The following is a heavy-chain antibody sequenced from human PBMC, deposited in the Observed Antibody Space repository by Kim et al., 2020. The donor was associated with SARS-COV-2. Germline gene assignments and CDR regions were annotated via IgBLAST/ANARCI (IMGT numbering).Heavy chain of an antibody. V-gene: IGHV3-15*01. CDR2: KSNSGTI. J-gene: IGHJ5*02. CDR3: TTEGS. Sequence: KSNSGTIDYAAPVKGRFINSRDDSKNMLYLQMSSLKMEDTAVYYCTTEGSWGQGTLVTVSS.